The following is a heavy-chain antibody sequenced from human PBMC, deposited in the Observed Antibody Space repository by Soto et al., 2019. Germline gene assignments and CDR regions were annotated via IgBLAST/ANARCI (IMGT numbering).Heavy chain of an antibody. CDR2: ISGSGGST. CDR3: AKDRGRIVGANTVDAFDI. Sequence: EVQLLESGGGLVQPGGSLRLSCAASGFTFSSYAMSWVRQAPGKGLEWVSAISGSGGSTYYADSVKGRFTISRDNSKNTLYLQMNSLRAEDTAVYYCAKDRGRIVGANTVDAFDIWGQGTMVTVSS. D-gene: IGHD1-26*01. V-gene: IGHV3-23*01. J-gene: IGHJ3*02. CDR1: GFTFSSYA.